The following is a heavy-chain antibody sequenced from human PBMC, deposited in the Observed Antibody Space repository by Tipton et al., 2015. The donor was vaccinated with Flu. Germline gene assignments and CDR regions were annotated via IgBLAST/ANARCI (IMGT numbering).Heavy chain of an antibody. Sequence: TLSLTCTVSGGSVSSSSYYWGWIRQPPGKGLEWIGSIYYSGSTYYNPSLKSRVTMSVDSSRNQFSLRLTSVTAADTAVYYCARRDYSNCVSEPKSWFDPWGQGILVTVSS. CDR2: IYYSGST. D-gene: IGHD4-11*01. CDR3: ARRDYSNCVSEPKSWFDP. V-gene: IGHV4-39*07. J-gene: IGHJ5*02. CDR1: GGSVSSSSYY.